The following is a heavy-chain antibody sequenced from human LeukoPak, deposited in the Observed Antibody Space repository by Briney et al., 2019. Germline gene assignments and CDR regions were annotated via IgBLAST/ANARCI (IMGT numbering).Heavy chain of an antibody. CDR1: GFTVSRNY. Sequence: GGSLRLSCAASGFTVSRNYMSWVRQAPGKGLEWVSVIYSGGSTYYADSVKGRFTISRDNSKNTLYLQMNSLRAEDTAVYYCAKDRSIGTYYTFDHWGQGTLVTVSS. V-gene: IGHV3-66*01. CDR3: AKDRSIGTYYTFDH. D-gene: IGHD1-26*01. CDR2: IYSGGST. J-gene: IGHJ4*02.